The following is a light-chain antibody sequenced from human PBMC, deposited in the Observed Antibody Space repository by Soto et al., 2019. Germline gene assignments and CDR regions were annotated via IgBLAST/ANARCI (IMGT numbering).Light chain of an antibody. V-gene: IGLV1-51*02. CDR1: SSNIENNY. CDR2: EDN. J-gene: IGLJ1*01. Sequence: QCLLTKPPSVYAAPGQKVTISCSGSSSNIENNYVSWYQQLPGTAPKLLIYEDNKRPSGIPDRFSGSKSGTSATLGITGLQTGDEADYYCGTWDSSLTAYVFGSGTKVTVL. CDR3: GTWDSSLTAYV.